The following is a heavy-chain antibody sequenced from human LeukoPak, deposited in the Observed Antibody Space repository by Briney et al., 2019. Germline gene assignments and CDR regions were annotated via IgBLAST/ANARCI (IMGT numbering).Heavy chain of an antibody. Sequence: TGGSLRLSCTASGFIFRNYWMNWVRQTPGKRLEWVANIKPDGSEKDYVHSVKGRFTISRDNAKNSLYLQMNSLRAEDTAVYYCARDEGRLLLWFGELRAFDYWGQGTLVTVSS. V-gene: IGHV3-7*01. CDR2: IKPDGSEK. CDR3: ARDEGRLLLWFGELRAFDY. D-gene: IGHD3-10*01. J-gene: IGHJ4*02. CDR1: GFIFRNYW.